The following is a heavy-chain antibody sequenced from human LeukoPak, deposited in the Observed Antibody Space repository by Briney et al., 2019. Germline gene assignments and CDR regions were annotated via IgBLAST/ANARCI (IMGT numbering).Heavy chain of an antibody. CDR1: GGSVSSGSYY. CDR2: IYYSGST. D-gene: IGHD3-3*01. Sequence: SETLSLTCTVSGGSVSSGSYYWRWIRQPPGKGLEWIGYIYYSGSTNYNPSLKSRVTISVDTSKNQFSLKLSSVTAADTAVYYCARSGNYDFWSGYSHWFDPWGQGTLVTVSS. V-gene: IGHV4-61*01. CDR3: ARSGNYDFWSGYSHWFDP. J-gene: IGHJ5*02.